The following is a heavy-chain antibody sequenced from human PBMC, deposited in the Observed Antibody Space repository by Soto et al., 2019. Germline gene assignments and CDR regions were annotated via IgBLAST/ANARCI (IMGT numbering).Heavy chain of an antibody. Sequence: VSVKVSCKVSGYTLTELSMHWVRQAPGKGLEWMGGFDPEDGETIYAQKFQGRVTMTEDTSTDTAYMELSSLRSEDTAVYYCATGIVVVVAATAFDYWGQGTLVTVSS. J-gene: IGHJ4*02. V-gene: IGHV1-24*01. CDR2: FDPEDGET. D-gene: IGHD2-15*01. CDR3: ATGIVVVVAATAFDY. CDR1: GYTLTELS.